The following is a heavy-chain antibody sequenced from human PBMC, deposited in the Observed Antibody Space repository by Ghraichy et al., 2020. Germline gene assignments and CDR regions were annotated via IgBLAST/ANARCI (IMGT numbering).Heavy chain of an antibody. CDR1: GGSISSYY. CDR2: IYYSGST. D-gene: IGHD1-26*01. V-gene: IGHV4-59*01. Sequence: SETLSLTYTVSGGSISSYYWSWIRQPPGKGLEWIGYIYYSGSTNYNPSLKSRVTISVDTSKNQFSLKLSSVTAADTAVYYCARGVGAREFDLWGRGTLVTVSS. J-gene: IGHJ2*01. CDR3: ARGVGAREFDL.